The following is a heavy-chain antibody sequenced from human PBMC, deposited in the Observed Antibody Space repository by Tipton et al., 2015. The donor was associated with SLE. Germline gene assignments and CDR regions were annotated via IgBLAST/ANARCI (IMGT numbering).Heavy chain of an antibody. Sequence: TLSLTCTVSGGSISSSSYYWGWIRQPPGKGLEWIGSIYYSGSTNYNPSLKSRVTISVDTSKNQFSLKLSSVTAADTAVYYCARMGYSSREGFVCGMDVWGQGTTVTVSS. V-gene: IGHV4-39*07. CDR2: IYYSGST. CDR3: ARMGYSSREGFVCGMDV. J-gene: IGHJ6*02. D-gene: IGHD6-13*01. CDR1: GGSISSSSYY.